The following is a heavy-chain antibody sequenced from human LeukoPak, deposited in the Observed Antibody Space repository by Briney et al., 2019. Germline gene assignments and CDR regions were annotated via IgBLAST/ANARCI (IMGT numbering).Heavy chain of an antibody. J-gene: IGHJ4*02. V-gene: IGHV1-18*01. Sequence: ASVKVSCKASGYAFTSNGISWVRQAPGQGLEWMGWISLYNDNTNYAQKLQGRVTITTDTSTSTAYMELRSLRSDDTAVYYCARESSSSWYLDYWGQGTLVTVSS. D-gene: IGHD6-13*01. CDR3: ARESSSSWYLDY. CDR1: GYAFTSNG. CDR2: ISLYNDNT.